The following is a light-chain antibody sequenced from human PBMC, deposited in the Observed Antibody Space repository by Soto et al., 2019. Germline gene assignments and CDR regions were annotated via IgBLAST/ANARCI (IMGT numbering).Light chain of an antibody. CDR3: NSYTSISTWV. CDR1: SSDIGNYNY. V-gene: IGLV2-14*03. Sequence: QSALTQPASVSGSPGQSITISCTGTSSDIGNYNYVSWFQQHPGKAPKVIIYDVSNRPSGISDRFSGSKSGNTASLTISGLQPEDEADYYCNSYTSISTWVFGGGTKLTVL. CDR2: DVS. J-gene: IGLJ3*02.